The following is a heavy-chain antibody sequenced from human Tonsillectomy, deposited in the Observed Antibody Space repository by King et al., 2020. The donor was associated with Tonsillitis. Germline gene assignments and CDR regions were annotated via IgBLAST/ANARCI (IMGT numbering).Heavy chain of an antibody. J-gene: IGHJ3*02. Sequence: VQLVESGGGVVQPGRSLRLSCAASGFTFSSYGMHWVRQAPGKGLEWVAVISYDGSNKYYADSVKGRFTISRDNSKNTLYLQMNSLRAEDTAVNYCAKGSLGGRWDAFDIWGQGTMVTVSS. CDR2: ISYDGSNK. CDR1: GFTFSSYG. V-gene: IGHV3-30*18. D-gene: IGHD1-26*01. CDR3: AKGSLGGRWDAFDI.